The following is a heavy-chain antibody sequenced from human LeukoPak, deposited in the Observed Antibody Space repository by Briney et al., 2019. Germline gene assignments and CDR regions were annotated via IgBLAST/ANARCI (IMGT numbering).Heavy chain of an antibody. J-gene: IGHJ5*02. CDR1: GYTFTSYA. CDR3: ARGAPIRVAVAATFDP. V-gene: IGHV1-3*01. D-gene: IGHD6-19*01. Sequence: GASVTVSCKASGYTFTSYAMNWVRQAPGQGLEWMGWINAANGNTQYSQKFQGRVTITRDTSASTAYMELSSLRSEDTAVYYCARGAPIRVAVAATFDPWGQGTLVTVPS. CDR2: INAANGNT.